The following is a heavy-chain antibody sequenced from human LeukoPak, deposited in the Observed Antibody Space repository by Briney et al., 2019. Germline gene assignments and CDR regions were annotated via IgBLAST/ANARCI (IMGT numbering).Heavy chain of an antibody. Sequence: GGSLRLSCSVSGFTFSSYTMNWVRQAPGKGPEWVSSISSSGSYIYYADSVKGRFTISRDNAKNSLYLQMNSLRAEDTAVYYCARDRSSGWFPYWGQGTLVTVSS. D-gene: IGHD6-19*01. CDR2: ISSSGSYI. V-gene: IGHV3-21*01. CDR3: ARDRSSGWFPY. J-gene: IGHJ4*02. CDR1: GFTFSSYT.